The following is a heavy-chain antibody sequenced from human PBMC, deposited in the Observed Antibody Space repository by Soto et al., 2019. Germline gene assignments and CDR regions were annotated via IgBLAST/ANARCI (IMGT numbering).Heavy chain of an antibody. CDR2: IWYDGSNK. V-gene: IGHV3-33*01. Sequence: QSGGSLRLSCAASGFTFSSYGMHWVRQAPGKGLEWVAVIWYDGSNKYYADSVKGRFTISRDNSKNTLYLQMNSLRAEDTAVYYCARQIQPHLNWFDPWGQGTLVTVSS. J-gene: IGHJ5*02. CDR3: ARQIQPHLNWFDP. D-gene: IGHD5-18*01. CDR1: GFTFSSYG.